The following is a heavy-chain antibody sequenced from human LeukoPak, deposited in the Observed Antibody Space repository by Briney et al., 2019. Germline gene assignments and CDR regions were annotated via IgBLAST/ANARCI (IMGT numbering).Heavy chain of an antibody. CDR1: GFTFSSYA. D-gene: IGHD3-22*01. V-gene: IGHV3-23*01. CDR3: AKDQNYYDSSGYYPTYFDY. Sequence: GGSLRLSCAASGFTFSSYAMSWVRQAPGKGLEWVSPISGSGGSTYYADSVKGRFTISRDNSKNTLYLQMNSLRAEDTAVYYCAKDQNYYDSSGYYPTYFDYWGQGTLVTVSS. CDR2: ISGSGGST. J-gene: IGHJ4*02.